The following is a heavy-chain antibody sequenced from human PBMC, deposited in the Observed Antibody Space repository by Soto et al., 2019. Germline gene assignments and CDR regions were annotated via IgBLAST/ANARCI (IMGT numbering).Heavy chain of an antibody. CDR3: TPLALKYSSGWYEFSD. D-gene: IGHD6-19*01. Sequence: EVQLVESGGGLVKPGGSLRLSCAASGFTFSNVWMNWVRQAPGKGLEWVGRIKSKTDGGTTDYAAPVKGRFTISRDDSKTTLYLQMNSLKTEDTAVSYCTPLALKYSSGWYEFSDWGQGTLVTVSS. J-gene: IGHJ4*02. CDR1: GFTFSNVW. CDR2: IKSKTDGGTT. V-gene: IGHV3-15*07.